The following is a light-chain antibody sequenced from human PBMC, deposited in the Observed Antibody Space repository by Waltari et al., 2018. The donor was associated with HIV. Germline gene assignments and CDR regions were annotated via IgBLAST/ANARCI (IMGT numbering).Light chain of an antibody. V-gene: IGLV2-23*02. Sequence: QSALTQSASVSGSPGQSITIPCPGPSSDLGRYNLVSWYQQHPGRAPKLLIYEVLKRPSGVSNRFSGSKSGSTASLTISGLQAEDEADYYCSSYAGRNIWLFGGGTKLTV. CDR2: EVL. CDR1: SSDLGRYNL. J-gene: IGLJ3*02. CDR3: SSYAGRNIWL.